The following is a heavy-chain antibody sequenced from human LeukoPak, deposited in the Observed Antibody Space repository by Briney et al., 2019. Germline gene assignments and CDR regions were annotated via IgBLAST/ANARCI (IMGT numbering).Heavy chain of an antibody. D-gene: IGHD3-10*01. V-gene: IGHV3-7*03. J-gene: IGHJ4*02. CDR3: AREPSMVRGVSPFDY. CDR1: GFTFSSYW. CDR2: IKQDGSEK. Sequence: PGGSLRLSCAASGFTFSSYWMSWVRQAPGKGLEWVANIKQDGSEKYYVDSVKGRFTISRDNAKNSLYLQMNSLRAEDTAVYYCAREPSMVRGVSPFDYWGQGTQVTVSS.